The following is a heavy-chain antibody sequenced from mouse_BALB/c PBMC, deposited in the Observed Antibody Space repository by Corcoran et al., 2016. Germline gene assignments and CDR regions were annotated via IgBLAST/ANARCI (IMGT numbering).Heavy chain of an antibody. J-gene: IGHJ4*01. V-gene: IGHV1-9*01. D-gene: IGHD2-14*01. Sequence: QVQLQQSGAELMKPGASVKISCKATGYTFSSYWIEWVKQRPGHGLEWIGEILPGSGSTNYNEKFKGKATFTADTSSNTAYMQLSSLTSEDSAVDYCARVYYRYGYAMDYWGQGTSVTVSS. CDR1: GYTFSSYW. CDR3: ARVYYRYGYAMDY. CDR2: ILPGSGST.